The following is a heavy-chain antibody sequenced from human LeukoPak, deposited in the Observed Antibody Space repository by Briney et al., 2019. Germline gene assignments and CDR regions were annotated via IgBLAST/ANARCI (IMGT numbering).Heavy chain of an antibody. CDR3: ARDQSGVLRFLEWLLGLDY. J-gene: IGHJ4*02. CDR2: INPSGGST. V-gene: IGHV1-46*01. CDR1: GYTFTSYY. Sequence: ASVKVSCKASGYTFTSYYMHWVRQAPGQGLEWMGIINPSGGSTSYAQKFQGRVTMTRDTSTSTVYMELSSLRSEDTAVYYCARDQSGVLRFLEWLLGLDYWGQGTLVTVSS. D-gene: IGHD3-3*01.